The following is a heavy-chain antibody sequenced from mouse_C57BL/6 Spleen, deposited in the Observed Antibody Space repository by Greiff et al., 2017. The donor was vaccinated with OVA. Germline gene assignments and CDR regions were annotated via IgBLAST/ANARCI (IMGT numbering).Heavy chain of an antibody. Sequence: QVQLQQPGAELVMPGASVKLSCKASGYTFTSYWMHWVKQRPGQGLEWIGEIDPSDSYTNYNQKFKGKSTLTVDKSSNTAYMQLSSLTSEDSAVYYWARLGDGYYDYWGQGTTVTVSS. CDR1: GYTFTSYW. CDR2: IDPSDSYT. CDR3: ARLGDGYYDY. J-gene: IGHJ2*01. V-gene: IGHV1-69*01. D-gene: IGHD2-3*01.